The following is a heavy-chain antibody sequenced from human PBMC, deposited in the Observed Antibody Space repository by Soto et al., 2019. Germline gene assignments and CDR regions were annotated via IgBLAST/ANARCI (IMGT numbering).Heavy chain of an antibody. Sequence: PGGSLRLSCAASGFTFSSYGMHWVRQAPGKGLEWVAVIWYDGSNKYYADSVKGRFTISRDNSKNTLYLQMNRLRAEDTAVYYCARAGSSSGDVPLGPWGQGTLVTVSS. CDR1: GFTFSSYG. V-gene: IGHV3-33*01. D-gene: IGHD6-13*01. CDR3: ARAGSSSGDVPLGP. CDR2: IWYDGSNK. J-gene: IGHJ5*02.